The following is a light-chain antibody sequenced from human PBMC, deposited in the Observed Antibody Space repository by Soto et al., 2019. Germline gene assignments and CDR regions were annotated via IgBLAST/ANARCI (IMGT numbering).Light chain of an antibody. V-gene: IGKV1-9*01. CDR3: QQLNSYPLT. Sequence: DIQLTQSPSFLCASVGERVTMTCRASQGISSYLAWYQQKPGKARKLLIYAASTLQSGVPSRFSGSGSGTEFTLTISSLQPEDFATYYCQQLNSYPLTFGGGTQVDIK. J-gene: IGKJ4*01. CDR2: AAS. CDR1: QGISSY.